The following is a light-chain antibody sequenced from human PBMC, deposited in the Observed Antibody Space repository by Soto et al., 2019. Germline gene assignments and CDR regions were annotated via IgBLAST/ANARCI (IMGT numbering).Light chain of an antibody. CDR3: QHYNNWPRT. V-gene: IGKV3-15*01. Sequence: EIVMTQSLATLSVSPGERATLSCRASQSVSSNLAWYQQKPRQAPSLLIYGASTRATGIPARFSGSGSGTEFTLTISSLQSEDFAVYYCQHYNNWPRTFGQGTKVEIK. CDR2: GAS. CDR1: QSVSSN. J-gene: IGKJ1*01.